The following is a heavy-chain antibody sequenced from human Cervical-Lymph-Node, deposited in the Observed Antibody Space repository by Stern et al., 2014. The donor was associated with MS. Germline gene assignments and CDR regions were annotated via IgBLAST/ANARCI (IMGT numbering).Heavy chain of an antibody. CDR2: IYYSGTT. V-gene: IGHV4-59*01. CDR1: GASITSYY. J-gene: IGHJ5*02. Sequence: QVQLQESGPGLLRPSETLSLTCTVSGASITSYYWSWIRQPPGKGLEWIGCIYYSGTTTYNASLKGRVAISIDTSKTQFSLRLSSVTAADTAVYYCARATDLWGQGTLVTVSS. CDR3: ARATDL.